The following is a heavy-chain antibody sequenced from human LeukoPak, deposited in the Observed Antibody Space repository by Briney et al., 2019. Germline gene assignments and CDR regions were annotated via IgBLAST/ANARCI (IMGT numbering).Heavy chain of an antibody. V-gene: IGHV1-2*02. J-gene: IGHJ3*02. Sequence: GASVKVSCKASGYTFTGYYMHWVRQAPGQGLEWMGWINPNSGGTNYAQKFQGRVTMTRDTSISTAYMELSRLRSDDTAVYYCARGQNIKTMIVVDYAFDIWGQGTMVTVSS. CDR1: GYTFTGYY. CDR3: ARGQNIKTMIVVDYAFDI. CDR2: INPNSGGT. D-gene: IGHD3-22*01.